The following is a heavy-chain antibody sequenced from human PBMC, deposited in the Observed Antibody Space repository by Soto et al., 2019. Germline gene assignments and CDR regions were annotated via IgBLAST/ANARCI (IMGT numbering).Heavy chain of an antibody. CDR2: ISGSGGST. D-gene: IGHD3-10*01. CDR3: AKPVDYHVWLKSSYYYYYGMDV. Sequence: GGSLRLSCAASGFTFSSYAMSWVRQAPGKGLEWVSAISGSGGSTYYADSVKGRFTISRDNSKNTLYLQMNSLRAEDTAVYYCAKPVDYHVWLKSSYYYYYGMDVWGQGTTVTVSS. J-gene: IGHJ6*02. CDR1: GFTFSSYA. V-gene: IGHV3-23*01.